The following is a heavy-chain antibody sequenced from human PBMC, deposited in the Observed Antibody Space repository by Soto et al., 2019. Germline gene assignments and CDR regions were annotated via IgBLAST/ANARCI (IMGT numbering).Heavy chain of an antibody. CDR1: GFTFSSYA. CDR3: AKWGGGWHYYYYCMDV. Sequence: EVQLLESGGGLVQPGGSLRLSCAASGFTFSSYAMSWVRQAPGKGLEWVSAISGSGGSTYYADSVKGRFTISRDNSKNKLYLQMSSLRAEDTAVYYCAKWGGGWHYYYYCMDVWGQGNTVTVSS. V-gene: IGHV3-23*01. D-gene: IGHD6-19*01. J-gene: IGHJ6*02. CDR2: ISGSGGST.